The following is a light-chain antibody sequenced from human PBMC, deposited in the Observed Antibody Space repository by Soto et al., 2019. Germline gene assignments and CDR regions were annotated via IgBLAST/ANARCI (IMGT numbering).Light chain of an antibody. V-gene: IGKV3-11*01. Sequence: EIVLTQSPATLSLSPVERATLSCRASQSVSSYLAWYQQKPGQAPRLLIYDASNRATGIPARFSGSGSGTEFTLTISSLQSEDFALYYCQQRSNRITFGQGTRLEIK. CDR3: QQRSNRIT. CDR1: QSVSSY. J-gene: IGKJ5*01. CDR2: DAS.